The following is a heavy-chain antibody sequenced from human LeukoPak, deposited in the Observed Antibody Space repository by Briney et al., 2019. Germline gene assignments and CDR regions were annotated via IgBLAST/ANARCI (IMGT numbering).Heavy chain of an antibody. Sequence: QPGGSLRLSCAASGFTFSSYAMSWVRQAPGKGLEWVSAISGSGGSTYYADSVKGRFTISRDNSKNTLYLQMNSLRAEDTAVYYCAKDGVAELVGSGYSYAFDIWGQGTMVTVST. J-gene: IGHJ3*02. CDR2: ISGSGGST. CDR1: GFTFSSYA. D-gene: IGHD6-19*01. CDR3: AKDGVAELVGSGYSYAFDI. V-gene: IGHV3-23*01.